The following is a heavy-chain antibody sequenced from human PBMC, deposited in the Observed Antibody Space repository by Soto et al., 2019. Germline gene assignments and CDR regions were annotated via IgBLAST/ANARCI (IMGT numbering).Heavy chain of an antibody. CDR3: ARGDYGDYVYYYYGMDV. D-gene: IGHD4-17*01. CDR2: ISYDGSNK. V-gene: IGHV3-30-3*01. CDR1: GFTFSSYA. Sequence: QVQLVESGGGVVQPGRSLRLSCAASGFTFSSYAMHWVRQAPGKGLEWVAVISYDGSNKYYADSVKGRFTISRDNSKNTLDLQMNSLRAEDTAVYYCARGDYGDYVYYYYGMDVWGQGTTVTVSS. J-gene: IGHJ6*02.